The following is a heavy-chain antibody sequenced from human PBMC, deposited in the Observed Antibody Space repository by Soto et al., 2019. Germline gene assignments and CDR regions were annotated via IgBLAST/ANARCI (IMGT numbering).Heavy chain of an antibody. D-gene: IGHD2-2*01. Sequence: GGSLRLSCAASGFTFSDYYMSWIRQAPGKGLEWVSYISSSGSTIYYADSVKGRFTISRDNAKNSLYLQMNSLRAEETAVYYCARVLGYCSSTSCRYYYYYMDVWGKGTTVTVSS. J-gene: IGHJ6*03. CDR1: GFTFSDYY. CDR2: ISSSGSTI. V-gene: IGHV3-11*01. CDR3: ARVLGYCSSTSCRYYYYYMDV.